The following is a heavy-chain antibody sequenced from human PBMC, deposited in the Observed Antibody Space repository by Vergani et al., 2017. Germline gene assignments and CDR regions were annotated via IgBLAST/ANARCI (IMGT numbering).Heavy chain of an antibody. CDR1: GFTFSDYY. J-gene: IGHJ4*02. Sequence: VQLVESGGGLVKPGGSLRLSCAASGFTFSDYYMSWIRQAPGKGLEWVSYISSSSSYTNYADSVKGGFNISRDNAKNSLYLQMNSLRAEDTAVYYCARGSVVAATEFDYWGQGTLVTVSS. CDR2: ISSSSSYT. D-gene: IGHD2-15*01. V-gene: IGHV3-11*05. CDR3: ARGSVVAATEFDY.